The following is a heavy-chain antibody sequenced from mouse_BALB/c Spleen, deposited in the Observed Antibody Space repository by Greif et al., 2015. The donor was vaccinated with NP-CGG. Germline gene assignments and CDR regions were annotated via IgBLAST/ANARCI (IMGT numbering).Heavy chain of an antibody. CDR3: ARNDEEATATQAY. V-gene: IGHV2-2*02. CDR2: IWSGGST. CDR1: GFSLTSYG. J-gene: IGHJ3*01. Sequence: VKLVESGPGLVQPSQSLSITCTVSGFSLTSYGVHWVRQSPGKGLEWLGVIWSGGSTDYNAAFISRLSISKDNSKSQVFFKMNSLQANDTAIYYCARNDEEATATQAYWGQGTLVTVSA. D-gene: IGHD1-2*01.